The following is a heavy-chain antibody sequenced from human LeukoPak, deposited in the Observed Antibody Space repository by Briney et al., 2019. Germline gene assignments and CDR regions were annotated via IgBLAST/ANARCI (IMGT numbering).Heavy chain of an antibody. D-gene: IGHD1-26*01. CDR3: ARRLAYRNYCYYYYFLNL. CDR1: GYSFSNYW. Sequence: GESQKISYEASGYSFSNYWIAWGRQMPGKGLEWVGILYPGGSETKYSPYFQGHVTISADTSFNTAYLQWNSLKASDGAMHYCARRLAYRNYCYYYYFLNLWREATSVTVYS. J-gene: IGHJ6*01. V-gene: IGHV5-51*01. CDR2: LYPGGSET.